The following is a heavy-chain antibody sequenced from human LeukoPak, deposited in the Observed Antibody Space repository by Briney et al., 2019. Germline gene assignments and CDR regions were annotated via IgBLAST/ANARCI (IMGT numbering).Heavy chain of an antibody. CDR3: TRYSSSDNWFDP. D-gene: IGHD6-6*01. V-gene: IGHV3-73*01. CDR2: IRNKANSYAT. CDR1: GFTFSGSA. Sequence: GGSLKLSCAASGFTFSGSAMHWVRQASGKGLEWVGRIRNKANSYATAYTASVKGRFTISRDDSKNTAYLQMNSLKTEDTAVYYCTRYSSSDNWFDPWGQGTLVTVSS. J-gene: IGHJ5*02.